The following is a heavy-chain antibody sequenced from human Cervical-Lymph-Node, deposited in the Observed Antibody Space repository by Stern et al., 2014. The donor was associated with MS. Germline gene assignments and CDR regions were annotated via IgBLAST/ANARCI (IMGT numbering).Heavy chain of an antibody. CDR2: ISADSGNT. D-gene: IGHD2-8*01. CDR1: GYTFTTYG. Sequence: VQLVQSGTEVKKPGASVLVSCKASGYTFTTYGITWVRQAPGQGLEWMSWISADSGNTKYAQKFQDRVTMTRDTTTGTAYMEVRSLRSEDTAVYYCARDKMHAFDYWGQGTQVTVPS. J-gene: IGHJ4*02. CDR3: ARDKMHAFDY. V-gene: IGHV1-18*01.